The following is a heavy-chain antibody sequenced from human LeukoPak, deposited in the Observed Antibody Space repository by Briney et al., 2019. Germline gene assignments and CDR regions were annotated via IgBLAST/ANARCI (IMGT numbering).Heavy chain of an antibody. CDR2: IYYSGST. Sequence: PSETLSLTCTVSGGSISSYYWSWIRQPPGKGLEWIGYIYYSGSTNYNPSLKSRVTISVDTSKNQFSLKLSSVTAADTAVYYCARADGASSSWFFDYWGQGTLVTVSP. J-gene: IGHJ4*02. CDR1: GGSISSYY. V-gene: IGHV4-59*01. CDR3: ARADGASSSWFFDY. D-gene: IGHD6-13*01.